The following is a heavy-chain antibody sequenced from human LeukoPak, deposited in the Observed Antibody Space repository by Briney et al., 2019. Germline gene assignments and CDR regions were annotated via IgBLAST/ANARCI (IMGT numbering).Heavy chain of an antibody. CDR1: GYTFTGYY. V-gene: IGHV1-2*02. CDR2: INPNSGGT. J-gene: IGHJ1*01. D-gene: IGHD4-17*01. Sequence: ASVKVSCKASGYTFTGYYMHWVRQAPGQGLEWMGWINPNSGGTNYAQKFQGRVTMTRDTSISTAYMELSRLRSDDTAVYYCARVDSDYGDCPNAEYFQHWGQGTLVTVSS. CDR3: ARVDSDYGDCPNAEYFQH.